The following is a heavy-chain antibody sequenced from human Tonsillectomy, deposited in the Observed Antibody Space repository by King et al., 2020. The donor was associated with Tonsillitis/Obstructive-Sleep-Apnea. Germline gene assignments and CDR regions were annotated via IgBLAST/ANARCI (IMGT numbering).Heavy chain of an antibody. CDR1: GFTFSSYW. Sequence: VQLVESGGGLVQPGGSLRLSCAASGFTFSSYWMSWVRQAPGKGLEWVANIKQDGSEKYYVDSVKGRFTISRDNAKNSLYLQMNSLRAEDTAVYYCAREGSNYVRGRDVWGQGTTVTVSS. D-gene: IGHD4-11*01. CDR2: IKQDGSEK. V-gene: IGHV3-7*03. J-gene: IGHJ6*02. CDR3: AREGSNYVRGRDV.